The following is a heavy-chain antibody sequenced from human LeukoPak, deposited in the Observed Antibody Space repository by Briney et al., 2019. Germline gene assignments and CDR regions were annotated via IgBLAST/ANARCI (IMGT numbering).Heavy chain of an antibody. J-gene: IGHJ3*02. CDR2: IYPGDSDT. D-gene: IGHD2-15*01. CDR1: GYSFTSYW. Sequence: GESLKISCKGSGYSFTSYWIGWVRQMPGKGLEWMGIIYPGDSDTRYSPSFQGQVTISADKSISTAYLQWSSLKASDTAMYYCASHYEPTRYCSGGSCYYHAFDIWGQGTMVTVSS. CDR3: ASHYEPTRYCSGGSCYYHAFDI. V-gene: IGHV5-51*01.